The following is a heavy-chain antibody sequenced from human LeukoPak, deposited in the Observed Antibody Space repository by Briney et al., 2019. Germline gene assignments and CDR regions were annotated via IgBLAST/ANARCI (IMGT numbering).Heavy chain of an antibody. CDR2: INQDGSGK. V-gene: IGHV3-7*01. J-gene: IGHJ4*02. D-gene: IGHD1-26*01. CDR1: GFTFNNYW. CDR3: AKASIAGAIGVLDY. Sequence: PGGSLRLSCAAFGFTFNNYWTSWVRQAPGKGLEWVANINQDGSGKHYVDSVKGRFTISRDNAKNSLYLQMNSLRAEDTAVYFCAKASIAGAIGVLDYWGQGTLVTVSS.